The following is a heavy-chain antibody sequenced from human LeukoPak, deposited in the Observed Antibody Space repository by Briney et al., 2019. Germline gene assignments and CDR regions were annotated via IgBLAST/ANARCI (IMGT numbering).Heavy chain of an antibody. D-gene: IGHD5-18*01. CDR3: ATWIPAPYYFDY. Sequence: GGSLRLSCAASGFTFSRYDMSWVRQAPGKGLEWVSAISGSGGSTYYADSVKGRFTISRDNSKNTLYLQMNSLRAEDTAVYYCATWIPAPYYFDYWGQGTLVTVPS. CDR2: ISGSGGST. CDR1: GFTFSRYD. V-gene: IGHV3-23*01. J-gene: IGHJ4*02.